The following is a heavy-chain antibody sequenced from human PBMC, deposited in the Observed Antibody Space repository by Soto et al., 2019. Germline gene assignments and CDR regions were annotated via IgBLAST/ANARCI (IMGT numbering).Heavy chain of an antibody. D-gene: IGHD1-20*01. CDR2: VYHTGNT. V-gene: IGHV4-59*01. CDR3: AREQYNWKL. CDR1: GVSITPYY. Sequence: PSETLSLTCTVSGVSITPYYWTWIRHPPGKGLEWIGYVYHTGNTCYNPSLKSRVTISLDTSKNQVSLRLKSVTAADTAVYYCAREQYNWKLWGQGTLVTVSS. J-gene: IGHJ4*02.